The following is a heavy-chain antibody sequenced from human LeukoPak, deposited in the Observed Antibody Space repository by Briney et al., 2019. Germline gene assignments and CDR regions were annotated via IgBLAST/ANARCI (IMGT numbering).Heavy chain of an antibody. D-gene: IGHD6-19*01. CDR1: GYTFTGYY. V-gene: IGHV1-2*02. J-gene: IGHJ6*02. Sequence: ASVKVSCKASGYTFTGYYMHWVRQAPGQGLEWMGWINPNSGGTNYAQKFQGRVTMTRNISISTAYMELSSLRSEDTAVYYCARGSGIAVAGYYYYYGMDVWGQGTTVTVSS. CDR2: INPNSGGT. CDR3: ARGSGIAVAGYYYYYGMDV.